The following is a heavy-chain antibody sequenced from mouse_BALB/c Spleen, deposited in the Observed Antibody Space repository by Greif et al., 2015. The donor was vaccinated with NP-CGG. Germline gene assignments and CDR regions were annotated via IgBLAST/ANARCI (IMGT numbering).Heavy chain of an antibody. V-gene: IGHV1-9*01. CDR2: ILPGSGST. D-gene: IGHD3-3*01. Sequence: LVESGAELMKPGASVKISCKATGYTFSSYWIEWVKQRPGHGLEWIGEILPGSGSTNYNEKFKGKATFTADTSSNTAYMQLSSLTSEDSAVYYCARSGGQGTWFAYWGQGTLVTVSA. CDR1: GYTFSSYW. CDR3: ARSGGQGTWFAY. J-gene: IGHJ3*01.